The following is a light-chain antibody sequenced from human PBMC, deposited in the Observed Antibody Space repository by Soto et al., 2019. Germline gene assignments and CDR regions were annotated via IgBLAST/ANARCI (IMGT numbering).Light chain of an antibody. CDR1: SSDIGRYNL. CDR2: DVT. J-gene: IGLJ3*02. Sequence: QSALAQPASVSGSPGQSITISCTGTSSDIGRYNLVSWYQQYPGKAPKLVIYDVTKRPSGVSTRFSGSKSGNTASLTISGLQAEDEADYYCASFTTGSTLVFGGGTKLTVL. V-gene: IGLV2-14*02. CDR3: ASFTTGSTLV.